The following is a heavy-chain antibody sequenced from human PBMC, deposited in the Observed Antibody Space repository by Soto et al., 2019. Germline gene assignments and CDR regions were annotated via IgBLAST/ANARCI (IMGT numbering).Heavy chain of an antibody. CDR3: ASTMIVVVVTVDFQH. CDR1: GFTFTSYA. D-gene: IGHD3-22*01. J-gene: IGHJ1*01. V-gene: IGHV3-23*01. CDR2: ISGSGGST. Sequence: GGSLRLSCAASGFTFTSYAMSWVRQAPGKGLEWVSVISGSGGSTYYADSVKGRFTISRDNSKNTLYLQMNSLRAEDTAVYYCASTMIVVVVTVDFQHWGQGTLVTVSS.